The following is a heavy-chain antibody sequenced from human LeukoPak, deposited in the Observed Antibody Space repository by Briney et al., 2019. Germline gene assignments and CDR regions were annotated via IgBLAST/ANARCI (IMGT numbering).Heavy chain of an antibody. CDR1: GFTFSSYA. Sequence: GGSLRLSCAASGFTFSSYAMSWVRQAPGKGLEWVSAISGSGSSTYYADSVKGRFSISRDNSKNTLYLQMNSLRAEDTAVYYCARVDVVTVGKNAFDIWGQGTMVTVSS. J-gene: IGHJ3*02. CDR2: ISGSGSST. CDR3: ARVDVVTVGKNAFDI. V-gene: IGHV3-23*01. D-gene: IGHD4-23*01.